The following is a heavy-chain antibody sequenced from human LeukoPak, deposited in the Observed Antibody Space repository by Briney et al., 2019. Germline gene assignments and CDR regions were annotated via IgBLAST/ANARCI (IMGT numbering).Heavy chain of an antibody. D-gene: IGHD3-10*01. Sequence: PGGSLRLSCAASGFTFSSYAVSWVRQAPGKGLEWVSAISGSGGSTYYADSVKGRFTISRDNSKNTLYLQMNSLRAEDTAVYYCAKDQPSGYYGSGSYLYFDYWGQGTLVTVSS. J-gene: IGHJ4*02. V-gene: IGHV3-23*01. CDR3: AKDQPSGYYGSGSYLYFDY. CDR2: ISGSGGST. CDR1: GFTFSSYA.